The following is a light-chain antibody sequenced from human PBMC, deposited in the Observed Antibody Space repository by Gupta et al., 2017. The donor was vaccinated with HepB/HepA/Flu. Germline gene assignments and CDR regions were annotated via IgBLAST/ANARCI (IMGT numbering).Light chain of an antibody. CDR2: AAS. J-gene: IGKJ3*01. CDR1: QSISSY. Sequence: DIQMTQSPSSLSASVGDRVTITCRASQSISSYLNWYQQKPGKAPKLLIYAASSWQSGVPTRFSGSGYGKDLTLTISSRQQEDFASYYCQQSDSNPPFTFGHGTKVDIK. V-gene: IGKV1-39*01. CDR3: QQSDSNPPFT.